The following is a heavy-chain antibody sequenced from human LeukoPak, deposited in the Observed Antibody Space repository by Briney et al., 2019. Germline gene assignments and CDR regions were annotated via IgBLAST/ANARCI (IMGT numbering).Heavy chain of an antibody. CDR2: IDPEDGET. CDR1: GYTLTELS. V-gene: IGHV1-24*01. D-gene: IGHD1-26*01. Sequence: ASVKVSCKVSGYTLTELSIHWVRQAPGKGLEWMGGIDPEDGETIYAQNFQGRVTMTEDTSTDTAYMELSSLTSDDTAVYYCATGPPLGAEPFDYWGQGTLVTASS. CDR3: ATGPPLGAEPFDY. J-gene: IGHJ4*02.